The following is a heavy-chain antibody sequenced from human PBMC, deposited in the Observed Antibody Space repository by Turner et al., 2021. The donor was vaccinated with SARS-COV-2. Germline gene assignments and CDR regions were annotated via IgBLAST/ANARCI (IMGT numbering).Heavy chain of an antibody. D-gene: IGHD6-19*01. CDR1: GSTFSSYG. CDR2: IWYDGSNK. J-gene: IGHJ4*02. Sequence: QVQLVESVRGVVKPGRSLRLSCAAFGSTFSSYGMHWVRQAPGRGLEWVAFIWYDGSNKYYADSMKGRFTISRDNSKNTLYLQMNSLRAEDTAVYYCARDKGEGSSGWLIPSGSYYFDYWGQGTLVTVSS. V-gene: IGHV3-33*01. CDR3: ARDKGEGSSGWLIPSGSYYFDY.